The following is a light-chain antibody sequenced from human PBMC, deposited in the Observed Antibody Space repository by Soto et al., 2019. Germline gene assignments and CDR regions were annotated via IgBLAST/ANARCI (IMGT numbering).Light chain of an antibody. V-gene: IGLV2-11*01. CDR1: SIDVGAYNY. CDR2: DVS. Sequence: LTQPRSVSGSPGQSVTISCTGTSIDVGAYNYVSWYQQHPGKAPKLMTYDVSKRPSGVPDRFSGSKSGNTASLTISGLQAEDEADYYCCSYADNYSYVFXTGTKVTVL. J-gene: IGLJ1*01. CDR3: CSYADNYSYV.